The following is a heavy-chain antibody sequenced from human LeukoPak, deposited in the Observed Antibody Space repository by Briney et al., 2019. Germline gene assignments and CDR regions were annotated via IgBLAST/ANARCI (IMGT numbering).Heavy chain of an antibody. CDR3: ARASGSYYEASFDY. V-gene: IGHV4-59*11. D-gene: IGHD1-26*01. Sequence: PSETLSLTCTVSGGSISSHYWSWIRQPPGKGLEWIGYIYYSGSNNYNPSLKSRVTISVDTSKNQFSLKLSSVTAADTAVYYCARASGSYYEASFDYWGQGTLVTVST. J-gene: IGHJ4*02. CDR2: IYYSGSN. CDR1: GGSISSHY.